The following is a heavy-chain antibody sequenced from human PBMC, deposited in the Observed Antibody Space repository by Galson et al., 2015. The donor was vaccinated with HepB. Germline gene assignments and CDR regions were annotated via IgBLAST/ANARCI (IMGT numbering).Heavy chain of an antibody. CDR3: AREYGGRLDY. D-gene: IGHD3-10*01. J-gene: IGHJ4*02. CDR1: GFIFSSYA. V-gene: IGHV3-23*01. CDR2: ISAPGTRT. Sequence: SLRLSCAASGFIFSSYAVSWVRQAPGKGLEWVSLISAPGTRTYYADSVKGRFTVSRDNSENTLSLQMDNLRAEDTAIYYCAREYGGRLDYWGQGTLVTVSS.